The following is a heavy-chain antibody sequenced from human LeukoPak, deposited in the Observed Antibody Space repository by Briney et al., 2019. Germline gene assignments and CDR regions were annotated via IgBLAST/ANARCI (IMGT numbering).Heavy chain of an antibody. J-gene: IGHJ6*03. CDR1: GGSVSSYY. D-gene: IGHD5-18*01. CDR2: IYYSGST. V-gene: IGHV4-59*02. CDR3: ARTTEGGYTYNYFYYYYMDV. Sequence: PSETLSLTCTVSGGSVSSYYWSWIRQPPGKGLEWIGYIYYSGSTIYNPSLKSRVTISLDTSKNQFSLKLSSVTAADTAVYYCARTTEGGYTYNYFYYYYMDVWGKGTTVTISS.